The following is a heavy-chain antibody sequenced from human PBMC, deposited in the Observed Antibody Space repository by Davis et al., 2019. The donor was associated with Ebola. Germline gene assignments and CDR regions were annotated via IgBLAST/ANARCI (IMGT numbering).Heavy chain of an antibody. Sequence: ASVKVSCKASGYTFTSYGISWVRQAPGQGLEWMGWINPNSGGTNYAQKFQGRVTMTRDTSISTAYMELSRLRSDDTAVYYCARSRYDFWSGYPPYYFDYWGQGTLVTVSS. D-gene: IGHD3-3*01. CDR1: GYTFTSYG. J-gene: IGHJ4*02. CDR2: INPNSGGT. CDR3: ARSRYDFWSGYPPYYFDY. V-gene: IGHV1-2*02.